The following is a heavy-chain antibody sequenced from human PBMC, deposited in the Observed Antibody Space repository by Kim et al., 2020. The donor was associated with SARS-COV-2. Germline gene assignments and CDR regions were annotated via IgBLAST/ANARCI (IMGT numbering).Heavy chain of an antibody. CDR3: ARSPVAAAGLFDY. V-gene: IGHV5-51*01. D-gene: IGHD6-13*01. J-gene: IGHJ4*02. Sequence: RYGPSFQGPVTISADKSISTAYLQWSSLKASDTAMYYCARSPVAAAGLFDYWGQGTLVTVSS.